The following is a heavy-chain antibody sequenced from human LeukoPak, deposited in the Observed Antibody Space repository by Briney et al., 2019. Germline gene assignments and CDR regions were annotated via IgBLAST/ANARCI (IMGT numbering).Heavy chain of an antibody. CDR3: VKDLGYGDGLWASPFDY. Sequence: PGGSLRLSCSASGFTLGSYAMHGVRQAPGKGLEYVSAISTSGGSTYYADSVKGRFTISRDNSKNTLYLQMSSLRAEDTAVYYCVKDLGYGDGLWASPFDYWGQGTLVTVSS. D-gene: IGHD4-17*01. J-gene: IGHJ4*02. CDR2: ISTSGGST. V-gene: IGHV3-64D*06. CDR1: GFTLGSYA.